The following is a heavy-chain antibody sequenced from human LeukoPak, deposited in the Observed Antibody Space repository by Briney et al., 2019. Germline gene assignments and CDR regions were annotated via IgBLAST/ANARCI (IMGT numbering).Heavy chain of an antibody. V-gene: IGHV4-61*02. CDR3: ARPVHPDY. J-gene: IGHJ4*02. Sequence: PSETLSLTCTVSGDSISSGDYYWSWIRQPAGKGLEWIGRISSSGSTNYNPSLKSRVTISVDTSKNQFSLKLSSVTAADTAVYYCARPVHPDYWGQGTLVTVSS. CDR1: GDSISSGDYY. D-gene: IGHD4-17*01. CDR2: ISSSGST.